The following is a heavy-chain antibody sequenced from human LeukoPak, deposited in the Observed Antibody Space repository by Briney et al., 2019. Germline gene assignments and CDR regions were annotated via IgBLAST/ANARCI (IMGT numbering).Heavy chain of an antibody. CDR1: GFTFSSYG. CDR2: IRYDGSNK. Sequence: PGGSLRLSCAASGFTFSSYGMHWVRQAPGKGLEWVAFIRYDGSNKYYADSVKGRFTISRDNSKNTLYLQMNSLRAEDTAVYYCAKGGSILWSHPAEYFQHWGQGTLVTVSS. CDR3: AKGGSILWSHPAEYFQH. J-gene: IGHJ1*01. D-gene: IGHD2-21*01. V-gene: IGHV3-30*02.